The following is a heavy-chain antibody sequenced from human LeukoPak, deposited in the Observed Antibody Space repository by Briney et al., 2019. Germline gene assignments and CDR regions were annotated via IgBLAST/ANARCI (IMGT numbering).Heavy chain of an antibody. J-gene: IGHJ6*03. Sequence: SETLSLTCAVYGGSFSGYYWSWIRQPPGKGLEWIGEINHSGSTNYNPSLKSRVTISVDTSKNQFSLKLSSVTAADTAVYYCARGPQRRLGRSYYYYYYMDVWGKGTTVTVSS. CDR3: ARGPQRRLGRSYYYYYYMDV. CDR1: GGSFSGYY. V-gene: IGHV4-34*01. D-gene: IGHD6-13*01. CDR2: INHSGST.